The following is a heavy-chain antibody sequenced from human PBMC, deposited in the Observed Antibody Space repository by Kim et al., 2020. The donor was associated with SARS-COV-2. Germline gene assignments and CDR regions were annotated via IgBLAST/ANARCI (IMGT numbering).Heavy chain of an antibody. D-gene: IGHD5-12*01. J-gene: IGHJ3*02. CDR3: AKDLAIVATAGAVDI. Sequence: ESVKGRFTISGDNSKNTLYLQMNSLRAEDTAVYYCAKDLAIVATAGAVDIWGQGRMVTVSS. V-gene: IGHV3-23*01.